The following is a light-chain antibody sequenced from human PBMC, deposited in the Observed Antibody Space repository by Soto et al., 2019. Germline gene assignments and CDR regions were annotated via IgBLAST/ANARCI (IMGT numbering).Light chain of an antibody. Sequence: EVFLTQSPVTLSLSPGERATLSCRASQSFRGLLAWYQQKPGQAPRLLIYDAYNRATGIPPRFSGSGSGTDFTLTISSLEPEDSAVYYCQQRHMWPITFGQGTRLEI. J-gene: IGKJ5*01. CDR2: DAY. CDR3: QQRHMWPIT. CDR1: QSFRGL. V-gene: IGKV3-11*01.